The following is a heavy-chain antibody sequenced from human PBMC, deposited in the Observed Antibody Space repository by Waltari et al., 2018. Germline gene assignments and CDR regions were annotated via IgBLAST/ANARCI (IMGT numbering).Heavy chain of an antibody. V-gene: IGHV3-7*01. J-gene: IGHJ4*02. CDR2: IREDGSDK. D-gene: IGHD2-2*01. Sequence: EVQLVESGGGLVQPGGSLGLSCKASGFRFSPYWMTWVRQAPGKGLEWVASIREDGSDKYYVDSVKGRFTISRDNAKTSLYLQMNSLRAEDTAVYFCANSPVESGATGSVKPWGFDYWGQGNLVTVSS. CDR1: GFRFSPYW. CDR3: ANSPVESGATGSVKPWGFDY.